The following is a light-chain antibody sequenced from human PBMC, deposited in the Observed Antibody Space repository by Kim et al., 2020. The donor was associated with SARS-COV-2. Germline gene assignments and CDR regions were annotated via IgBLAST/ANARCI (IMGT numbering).Light chain of an antibody. CDR1: QSIAGW. Sequence: SASVGGRVASTCRASQSIAGWLAWYQQKPGKAPNLLIYKASNLKSGVPSRFSGSGFGTEFTLTINSLQPDDSATYYCQQYHTYWTFGQGTKVDIK. CDR3: QQYHTYWT. V-gene: IGKV1-5*03. CDR2: KAS. J-gene: IGKJ1*01.